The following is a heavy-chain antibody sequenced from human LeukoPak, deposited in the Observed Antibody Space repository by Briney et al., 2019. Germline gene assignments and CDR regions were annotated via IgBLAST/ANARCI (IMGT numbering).Heavy chain of an antibody. J-gene: IGHJ4*02. CDR3: ARGSYPRE. CDR2: ISPFNGYT. D-gene: IGHD1-26*01. Sequence: ASVKVSCKASGYTFTGYYMHWVRQAPGQGLEWMGWISPFNGYTNYAQKLQGRVTMTTDTSTSTAYMELRSLRSDDTAVYYCARGSYPREWGQGTLVTVSS. CDR1: GYTFTGYY. V-gene: IGHV1-18*04.